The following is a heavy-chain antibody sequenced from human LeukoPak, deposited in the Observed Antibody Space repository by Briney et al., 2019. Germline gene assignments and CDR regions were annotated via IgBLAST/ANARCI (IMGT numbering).Heavy chain of an antibody. J-gene: IGHJ4*02. D-gene: IGHD5-24*01. CDR2: ISYDGSNK. Sequence: GGSLRLSCAASGFTFSSYGMHWVRQAPGKGLEWVAVISYDGSNKYYADSVKGRFTISRDNSKNTQYLQMNSLRAEDTAVYYCAKDLHRGWLQPYCFDYWGQGTLVTVSS. V-gene: IGHV3-30*18. CDR3: AKDLHRGWLQPYCFDY. CDR1: GFTFSSYG.